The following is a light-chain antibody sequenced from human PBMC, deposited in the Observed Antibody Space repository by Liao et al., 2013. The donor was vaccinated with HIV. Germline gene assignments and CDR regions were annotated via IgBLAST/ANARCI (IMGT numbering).Light chain of an antibody. CDR3: QAWDSSTGV. Sequence: SYVLTQPPAVSVAPGETATITCGGHSVGSKSVHWYQHRPGQAPMVVIHFDSARPSGIPERFSGSNSGNTATLTISGTQAMDEADYYCQAWDSSTGVFGTGTKVTVL. CDR2: FDS. CDR1: SVGSKS. V-gene: IGLV3-21*01. J-gene: IGLJ1*01.